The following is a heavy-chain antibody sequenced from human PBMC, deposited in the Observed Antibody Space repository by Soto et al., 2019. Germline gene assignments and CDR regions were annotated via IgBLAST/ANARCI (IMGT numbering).Heavy chain of an antibody. D-gene: IGHD2-2*01. CDR3: AHGYSTRYYVGFDH. J-gene: IGHJ4*02. V-gene: IGHV2-5*01. CDR1: GFSLSTSGVG. CDR2: IYWNDDK. Sequence: SGPTLVNPTQTLTLTCTFSGFSLSTSGVGVGWIRQPPGKALEWLATIYWNDDKRYSPSLKTRLTITKDTSKKHVVLTMTNMDPVDTATYYCAHGYSTRYYVGFDHWGQGTQVTVS.